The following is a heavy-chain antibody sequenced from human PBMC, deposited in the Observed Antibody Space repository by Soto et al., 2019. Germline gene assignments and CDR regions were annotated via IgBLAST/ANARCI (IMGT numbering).Heavy chain of an antibody. CDR2: IRSKAYGGTT. V-gene: IGHV3-49*03. CDR1: GFTSGDYA. Sequence: GGSLSLCCTAAGFTSGDYARRGCREAGGRGLEWVGFIRSKAYGGTTEYAASVKGRFTISRDDSKSIAYLQMNSLKTEDTAVYYCTRGCSSTSCYPGLAYWGQGTLVTVSS. J-gene: IGHJ4*02. CDR3: TRGCSSTSCYPGLAY. D-gene: IGHD2-2*01.